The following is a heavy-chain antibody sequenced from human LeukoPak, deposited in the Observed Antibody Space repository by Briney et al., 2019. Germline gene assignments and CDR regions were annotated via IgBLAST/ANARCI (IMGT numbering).Heavy chain of an antibody. Sequence: ASVKVSCKASRYAFTSYDINWVRQATGQGLEWMGWMNPNSGNTGYAQKFQGRVTMTRNTSISTAYMELSSLRSEGTAVYYCARGVYYYDSSGYYYTDYWGQGTLVTVSS. CDR1: RYAFTSYD. CDR2: MNPNSGNT. V-gene: IGHV1-8*01. D-gene: IGHD3-22*01. J-gene: IGHJ4*02. CDR3: ARGVYYYDSSGYYYTDY.